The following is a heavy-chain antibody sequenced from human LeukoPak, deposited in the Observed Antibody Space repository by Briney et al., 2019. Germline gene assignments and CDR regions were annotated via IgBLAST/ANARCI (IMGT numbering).Heavy chain of an antibody. CDR2: ISGSGGST. CDR1: GFTFSSYW. Sequence: GGSLRLSCAASGFTFSSYWMSWVRQAPGKGLEWVSAISGSGGSTYYADSVKGRFTISRDNSKNTLYLQMNSLRAEDTAVYYCAKSPFADITMIVVVITTFSFDYWGQGTLVTVSS. CDR3: AKSPFADITMIVVVITTFSFDY. D-gene: IGHD3-22*01. J-gene: IGHJ4*02. V-gene: IGHV3-23*01.